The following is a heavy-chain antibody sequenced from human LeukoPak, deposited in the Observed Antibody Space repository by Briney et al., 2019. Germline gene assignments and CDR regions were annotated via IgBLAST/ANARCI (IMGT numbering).Heavy chain of an antibody. CDR3: ATWGRNGGFGELFRSPNFDY. V-gene: IGHV3-21*01. Sequence: GGSLRLSCAASGFTFSSYSMNWVRQAPGKGLEWVSSISSSSSYIYYADSVKGRFTISRDNAKNSLYLQMNSLRAEDTAVYYCATWGRNGGFGELFRSPNFDYWGQGTLVTVSS. D-gene: IGHD3-10*01. J-gene: IGHJ4*02. CDR1: GFTFSSYS. CDR2: ISSSSSYI.